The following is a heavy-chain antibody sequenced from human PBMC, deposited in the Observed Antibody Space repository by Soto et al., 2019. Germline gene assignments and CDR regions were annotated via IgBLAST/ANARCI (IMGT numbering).Heavy chain of an antibody. CDR3: ASLDTAMGTIGRTDGMVV. CDR2: ISGSGGST. CDR1: GFTFSSYA. V-gene: IGHV3-23*01. J-gene: IGHJ6*02. D-gene: IGHD5-18*01. Sequence: GGSLRLSCAASGFTFSSYAMSWVRQAPGKGLEWVSAISGSGGSTYYADSVKGRFTISRDNSKNTLYLQMNSLRAEDTAVYYCASLDTAMGTIGRTDGMVVWGQGTTVTVSS.